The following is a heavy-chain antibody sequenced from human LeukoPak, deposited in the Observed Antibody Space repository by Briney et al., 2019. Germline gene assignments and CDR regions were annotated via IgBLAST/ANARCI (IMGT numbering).Heavy chain of an antibody. CDR3: ARVMDYYDGTGYPRPAAADY. D-gene: IGHD3-22*01. CDR2: IHHSGSI. Sequence: SETLSLTCTVSGYSISSGNYWGWIRQPPGKGLEWMGSIHHSGSIYYNPSLKSRVTISVDTSKNQFSLKVSSVTAADTAVYYCARVMDYYDGTGYPRPAAADYWGQGTLVTVSS. V-gene: IGHV4-38-2*02. CDR1: GYSISSGNY. J-gene: IGHJ4*02.